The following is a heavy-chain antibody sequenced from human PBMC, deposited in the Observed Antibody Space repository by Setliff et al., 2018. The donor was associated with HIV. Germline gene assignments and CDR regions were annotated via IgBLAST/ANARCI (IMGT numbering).Heavy chain of an antibody. V-gene: IGHV4-4*07. J-gene: IGHJ6*03. CDR1: GASITSHN. D-gene: IGHD2-21*02. CDR2: IYTRGNT. Sequence: PSETLSLTCSVSGASITSHNWSWIRQAAGKGLEWIGRIYTRGNTNYNPSLRSRVTMSVDTSKNQFSLKVTSVTAADTAVYYCTRDLWGDGYYYNNMDVWGKGTTVTVSS. CDR3: TRDLWGDGYYYNNMDV.